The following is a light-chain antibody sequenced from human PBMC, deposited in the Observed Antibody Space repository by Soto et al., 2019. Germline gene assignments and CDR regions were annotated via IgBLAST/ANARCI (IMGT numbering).Light chain of an antibody. V-gene: IGKV1-12*01. CDR1: QRISTW. CDR2: TAS. J-gene: IGKJ1*01. Sequence: DIQMTQSPSSVSASVGDRVTITCRASQRISTWLAWYQQKPGTAPKLLIYTASSLQSGVPSRFSGSGSGTDFTLTISSLQPEDFATYYCQQANSCPWTFGQGTKVEIK. CDR3: QQANSCPWT.